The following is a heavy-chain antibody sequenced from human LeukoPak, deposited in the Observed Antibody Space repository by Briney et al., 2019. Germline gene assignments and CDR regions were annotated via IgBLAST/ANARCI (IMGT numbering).Heavy chain of an antibody. Sequence: ASVKVSCKASGYTFTSYGISWVRQAPGQGLEWMGWISAYNGNTYYAQKLQGRVTMTTDTSTSTAYMELRSLRSNDTAVYYCARPMADDSSGYYPDAFDIWGQGTMVTVSS. D-gene: IGHD3-22*01. V-gene: IGHV1-18*01. CDR2: ISAYNGNT. CDR3: ARPMADDSSGYYPDAFDI. J-gene: IGHJ3*02. CDR1: GYTFTSYG.